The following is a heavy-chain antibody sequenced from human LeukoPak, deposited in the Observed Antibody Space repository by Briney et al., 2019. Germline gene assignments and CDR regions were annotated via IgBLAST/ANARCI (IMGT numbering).Heavy chain of an antibody. D-gene: IGHD7-27*01. J-gene: IGHJ6*03. CDR2: INQRGTV. V-gene: IGHV4-61*05. CDR1: GGSISSSSYY. CDR3: ARLGQDYYYYYMDI. Sequence: PSETLSLTCTVSGGSISSSSYYWGWIRQSPGKGLEWIGEINQRGTVNYNPSLKSRVTISVDTDRNQFSLNLDSVTAADTAVYYCARLGQDYYYYYMDIWGEGTLVTVSS.